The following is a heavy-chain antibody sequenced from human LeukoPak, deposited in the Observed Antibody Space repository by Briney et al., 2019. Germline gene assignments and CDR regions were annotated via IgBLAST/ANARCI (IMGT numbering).Heavy chain of an antibody. CDR3: ARQHYDSSGPYPEDAFDI. D-gene: IGHD3-22*01. CDR2: IYPGDSDT. CDR1: GYSYTSYW. V-gene: IGHV5-51*01. Sequence: GKSLKISCKGSGYSYTSYWIGWVRQMPGKGLEWMGIIYPGDSDTRYSPSFQGQVTISADKSISTAYLQWSSLKASDTAMYYCARQHYDSSGPYPEDAFDIWGQGTMVTVSS. J-gene: IGHJ3*02.